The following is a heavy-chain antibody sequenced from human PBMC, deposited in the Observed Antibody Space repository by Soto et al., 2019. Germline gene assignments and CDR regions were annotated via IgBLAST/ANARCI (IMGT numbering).Heavy chain of an antibody. D-gene: IGHD3-3*01. CDR3: AKDPPSTYDFWSGYYYGMDV. V-gene: IGHV3-48*01. Sequence: GGSLRLSCAASGFTFRNYAMNWVRQAPGKGLEWVSYISSSSSTIYYADSVKGRFTISRDNAKNSLYLQMNSLRAEDTAVYYCAKDPPSTYDFWSGYYYGMDVWGQGTTVTVSS. CDR2: ISSSSSTI. J-gene: IGHJ6*02. CDR1: GFTFRNYA.